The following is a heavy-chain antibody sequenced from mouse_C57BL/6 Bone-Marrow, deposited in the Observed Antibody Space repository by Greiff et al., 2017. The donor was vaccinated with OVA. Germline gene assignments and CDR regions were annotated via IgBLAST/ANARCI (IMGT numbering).Heavy chain of an antibody. J-gene: IGHJ1*03. CDR3: AFFCGSSYTYFDV. V-gene: IGHV1-39*01. Sequence: EVQLQQSGPELVKPGASVKISCKASGYSFTDYNMNWVKQSNGKSLEWIGVINPNYGTTSYNQKFKGKATLTVDQSSSTAYMPLNSLTSEDSAVYYCAFFCGSSYTYFDVWGTGTTVTVSS. D-gene: IGHD1-1*01. CDR2: INPNYGTT. CDR1: GYSFTDYN.